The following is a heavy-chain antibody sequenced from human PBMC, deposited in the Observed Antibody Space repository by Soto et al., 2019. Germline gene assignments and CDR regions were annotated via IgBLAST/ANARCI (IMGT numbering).Heavy chain of an antibody. J-gene: IGHJ4*02. CDR1: GFTFNNAW. Sequence: PGGSLRLSCAASGFTFNNAWMSWVRQAPGKGLEWVGRIKGEADGGTTDYAEPVKGRITISRDHSKDTLYLRMNSLKTEDTAVYYCTTGLSNGYYNFDYWGQGT. CDR2: IKGEADGGTT. CDR3: TTGLSNGYYNFDY. D-gene: IGHD3-22*01. V-gene: IGHV3-15*01.